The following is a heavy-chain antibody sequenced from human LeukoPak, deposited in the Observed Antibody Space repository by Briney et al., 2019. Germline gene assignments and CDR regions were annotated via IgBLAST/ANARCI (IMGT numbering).Heavy chain of an antibody. J-gene: IGHJ4*02. Sequence: GESLKISCKGSGYSFTTYWVGWVRQVPGKGLEWMGIIYPGDSDTRYSPSFQGQVTISADKSISTAYLQWNSLKASDTAMYYCARQVASGTYSFDYWGQGTLVTVSS. CDR3: ARQVASGTYSFDY. CDR1: GYSFTTYW. V-gene: IGHV5-51*01. D-gene: IGHD3-10*01. CDR2: IYPGDSDT.